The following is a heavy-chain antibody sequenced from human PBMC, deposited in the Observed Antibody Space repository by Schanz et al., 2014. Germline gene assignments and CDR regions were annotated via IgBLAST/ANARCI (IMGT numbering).Heavy chain of an antibody. CDR1: GFGFSSYS. CDR3: AKDGPGGSGSYSADGGMDV. CDR2: IRSSSTPI. Sequence: EVQLLESGGGLVQPGGSLRLSCAASGFGFSSYSMTWVRQIPGKGPEWVSYIRSSSTPIYYADSVKGRFTISRDNAKSTLYLQMNSLRAEDTAVYYCAKDGPGGSGSYSADGGMDVWGQGTTVTVSS. V-gene: IGHV3-48*01. J-gene: IGHJ6*02. D-gene: IGHD3-10*01.